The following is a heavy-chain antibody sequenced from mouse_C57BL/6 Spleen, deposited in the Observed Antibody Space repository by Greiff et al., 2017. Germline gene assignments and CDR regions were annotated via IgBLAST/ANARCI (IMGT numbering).Heavy chain of an antibody. CDR2: ISSGGSYT. J-gene: IGHJ4*01. CDR1: GFTFSSYG. Sequence: EVKVVESGGDLVKPGGSLKLSCAASGFTFSSYGMSWVRQTPDKRLEWVATISSGGSYTYYPDSVKGRFTISRDNAKNTLYLQMSSLKSEDTAMYYCARSYYYNYAMYYWGQGTSVTVSS. V-gene: IGHV5-6*01. CDR3: ARSYYYNYAMYY. D-gene: IGHD1-1*01.